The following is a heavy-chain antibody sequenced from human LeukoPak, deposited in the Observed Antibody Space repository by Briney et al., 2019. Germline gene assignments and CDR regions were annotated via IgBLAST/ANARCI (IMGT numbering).Heavy chain of an antibody. V-gene: IGHV3-9*01. J-gene: IGHJ4*02. CDR3: AKVSAVAGTGFDY. D-gene: IGHD6-19*01. CDR2: ISWNSGSI. Sequence: GRSLRLSCAASGFTFDDYAMHWVRQAPGEGLEWVSGISWNSGSIGYADSVKGRFTISRDNAKNSLYLQMNSLRAEDTALYYCAKVSAVAGTGFDYWGQGTLVTVSS. CDR1: GFTFDDYA.